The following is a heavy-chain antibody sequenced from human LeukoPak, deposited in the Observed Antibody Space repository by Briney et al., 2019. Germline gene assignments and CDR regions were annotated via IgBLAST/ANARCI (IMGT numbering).Heavy chain of an antibody. CDR3: ARGDDDFGPFDY. Sequence: ASVKVSCKASGYTFTSYDIHWVRQATGQGLEWMGRMNPNRGDTDYAQKFQGRVAMTRDTSISTAYMELSSLRSEDTAVYYCARGDDDFGPFDYWGQGTLVTVAS. D-gene: IGHD3-3*01. J-gene: IGHJ4*02. CDR1: GYTFTSYD. CDR2: MNPNRGDT. V-gene: IGHV1-8*01.